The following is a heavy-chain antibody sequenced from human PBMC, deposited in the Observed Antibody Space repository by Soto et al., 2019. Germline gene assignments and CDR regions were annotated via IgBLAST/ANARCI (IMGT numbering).Heavy chain of an antibody. J-gene: IGHJ6*02. D-gene: IGHD6-6*01. CDR1: GASVNSVIYY. Sequence: ETLSLTCTVSGASVNSVIYYWSWIRQPPGKGLEWIGYIYYSGTTNYNPSLKSRVTISVDTSNNQFSLKLSSVTAADTAVYYCARDLVEDSSSLFGGSYYYGMDVWGQGTTVTVSS. CDR2: IYYSGTT. CDR3: ARDLVEDSSSLFGGSYYYGMDV. V-gene: IGHV4-61*01.